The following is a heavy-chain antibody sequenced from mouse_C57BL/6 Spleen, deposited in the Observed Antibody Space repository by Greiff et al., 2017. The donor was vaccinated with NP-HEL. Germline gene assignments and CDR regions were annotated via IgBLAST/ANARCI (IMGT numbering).Heavy chain of an antibody. CDR1: GYTFTDYE. Sequence: VQLQESGAELVRPGASVTLSCKASGYTFTDYEMHWVKQTPVHGLEWIGAIDPETGGTAYNQKFKGKAILTADKSSSTAYMELRSLTSEDSAVYYCTRQGYGIFAYWGQGTLVTVSA. V-gene: IGHV1-15*01. CDR3: TRQGYGIFAY. CDR2: IDPETGGT. D-gene: IGHD2-1*01. J-gene: IGHJ3*01.